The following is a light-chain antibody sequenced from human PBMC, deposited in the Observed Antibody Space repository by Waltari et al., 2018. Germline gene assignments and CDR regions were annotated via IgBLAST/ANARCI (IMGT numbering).Light chain of an antibody. CDR2: YAY. J-gene: IGKJ5*01. CDR3: QQTSSLPIT. Sequence: EIVLTQSPEFHSVTPNEKVTIACRASQSIGSSFHWYQQKPDQSPKLLIKYAYQPISAVPSRFSGSASGTDFTLTINSQEAEDAATYFCQQTSSLPITFGQGTRLEI. V-gene: IGKV6-21*02. CDR1: QSIGSS.